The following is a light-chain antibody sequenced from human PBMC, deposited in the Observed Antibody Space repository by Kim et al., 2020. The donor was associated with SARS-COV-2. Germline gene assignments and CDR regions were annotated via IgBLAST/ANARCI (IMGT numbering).Light chain of an antibody. Sequence: AAVGDRVTVSCRASQSISSYLNWYQQKPGKAPKLLIYAASSLQSGVPSRFSGSGSGTDFTLTISSLQPEDFATYYCQQGYSTSITFGQGTRLEIK. V-gene: IGKV1-39*01. CDR1: QSISSY. CDR2: AAS. J-gene: IGKJ5*01. CDR3: QQGYSTSIT.